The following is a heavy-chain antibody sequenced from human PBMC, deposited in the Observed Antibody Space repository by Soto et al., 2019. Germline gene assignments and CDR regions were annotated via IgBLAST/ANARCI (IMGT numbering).Heavy chain of an antibody. CDR3: TTPKSYYDFWREYYFDY. CDR2: IKSKTDGGTT. CDR1: GFTFSNAW. D-gene: IGHD3-3*01. Sequence: GGSLRLSCAASGFTFSNAWMNWVRQAPGKGLEWVGRIKSKTDGGTTDYAAPVKGRFTISRDDSKNTLYLQMNSLKTEDTAVYYCTTPKSYYDFWREYYFDYWGQGTLVTVSS. J-gene: IGHJ4*02. V-gene: IGHV3-15*07.